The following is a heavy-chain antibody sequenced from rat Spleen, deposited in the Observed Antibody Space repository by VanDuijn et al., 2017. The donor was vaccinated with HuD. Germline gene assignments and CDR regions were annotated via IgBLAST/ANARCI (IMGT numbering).Heavy chain of an antibody. CDR2: ISPSGVT. CDR1: GFTFRNFD. J-gene: IGHJ3*01. V-gene: IGHV5-25*01. D-gene: IGHD1-10*01. Sequence: EVQLVESGGGLVQPGRSLKVSCEASGFTFRNFDMAWVRQAPTKGLEWVASISPSGVTYYRDSVKGRFTVSRENAKSTLCLLMDSLRSEDTDTYYCASRGNNYRNWFANWGQGTLVTVSS. CDR3: ASRGNNYRNWFAN.